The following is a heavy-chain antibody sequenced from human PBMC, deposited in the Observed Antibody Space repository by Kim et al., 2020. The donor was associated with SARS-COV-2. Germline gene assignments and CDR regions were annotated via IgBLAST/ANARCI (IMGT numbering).Heavy chain of an antibody. CDR2: ISWNSGSI. CDR1: GFTFDDYA. V-gene: IGHV3-9*01. D-gene: IGHD2-8*01. Sequence: GGSLRLSCAASGFTFDDYAMHWVRQAPGKGLEWVSGISWNSGSIGYADSVKGRFTISRDNAKNSLYLQMNSLRAEDTALYYCAKDMEGIGVRGFDYWGQGTLVTVSS. CDR3: AKDMEGIGVRGFDY. J-gene: IGHJ4*02.